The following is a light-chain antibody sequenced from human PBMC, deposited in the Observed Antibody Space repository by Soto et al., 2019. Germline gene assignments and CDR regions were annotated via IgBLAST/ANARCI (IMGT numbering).Light chain of an antibody. J-gene: IGKJ4*01. Sequence: DIQLIQSPATLSASVGDRITITCRASENIFKFLAWYQQRSGSAPNLLIYAASDLESGVPSRFSGSGSGTEFTLTIDNLQPEDFSTYYCHHYNPQSITFGGGTKVDVK. V-gene: IGKV1-5*01. CDR2: AAS. CDR3: HHYNPQSIT. CDR1: ENIFKF.